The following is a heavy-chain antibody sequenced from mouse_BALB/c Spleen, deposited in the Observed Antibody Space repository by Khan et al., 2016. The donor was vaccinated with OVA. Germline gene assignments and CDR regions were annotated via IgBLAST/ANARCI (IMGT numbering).Heavy chain of an antibody. J-gene: IGHJ3*01. D-gene: IGHD2-12*01. Sequence: LQQPGSELVRPGASVKLSCKASGYTFTNYWIHWVKQRPGQGLEWLGNIYPRSGSTNYDERFKRKATLTVDTSSSTAYMQLSSLTSEDSAVYYCTRWSYWFAYWGQGTLVTVSA. V-gene: IGHV1S22*01. CDR2: IYPRSGST. CDR1: GYTFTNYW. CDR3: TRWSYWFAY.